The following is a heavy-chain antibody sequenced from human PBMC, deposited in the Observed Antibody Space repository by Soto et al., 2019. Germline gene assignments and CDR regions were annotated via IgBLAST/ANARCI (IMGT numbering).Heavy chain of an antibody. CDR1: GFTFTNYW. CDR3: ASEIPRVIGYYFYGMDV. CDR2: VNSDGSDK. J-gene: IGHJ6*02. D-gene: IGHD3-10*01. V-gene: IGHV3-74*01. Sequence: GGSLRLSCAASGFTFTNYWMHWVRQAPGKGLVWIARVNSDGSDKAYADSVRGRFTISRDNGKNTLYLQMNSLSAEDTAVYYCASEIPRVIGYYFYGMDVWGQGTTVTVSS.